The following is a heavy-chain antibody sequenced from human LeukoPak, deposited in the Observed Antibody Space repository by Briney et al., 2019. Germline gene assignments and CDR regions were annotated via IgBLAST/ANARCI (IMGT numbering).Heavy chain of an antibody. D-gene: IGHD1-26*01. J-gene: IGHJ6*03. CDR2: IYSGGST. CDR3: AKVAEVGATGYYYYMDV. V-gene: IGHV3-66*01. CDR1: GFTFSSYW. Sequence: GGSLRLSCAASGFTFSSYWMSWVRQAPGKGLEWVSVIYSGGSTYYADSVKGRFTISRDNSKNTLYLQMNSLRAEDTAVYYCAKVAEVGATGYYYYMDVWGKGTTVTISS.